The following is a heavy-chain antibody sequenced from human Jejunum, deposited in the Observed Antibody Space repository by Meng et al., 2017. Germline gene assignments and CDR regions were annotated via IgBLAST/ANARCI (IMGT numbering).Heavy chain of an antibody. CDR3: ARDTAGFGP. CDR2: IFYSGTT. D-gene: IGHD6-13*01. CDR1: GGSISTAGYY. V-gene: IGHV4-39*07. Sequence: QLRRQGSGPGLAKPSGTRSLTCAVSGGSISTAGYYWGWIRQSPGKGLEWIGSIFYSGTTYYNPSLKSRVTISIDASKNQFSLQMNSVTAADTAVYYCARDTAGFGPWGQGTLVTVSS. J-gene: IGHJ5*02.